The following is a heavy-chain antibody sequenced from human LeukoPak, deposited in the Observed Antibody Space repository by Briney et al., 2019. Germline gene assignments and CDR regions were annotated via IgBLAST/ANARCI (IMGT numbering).Heavy chain of an antibody. CDR1: GFTFSSYA. CDR2: ISGSGGST. CDR3: AKEGEDFDWLSAFDY. J-gene: IGHJ4*02. Sequence: PGGSLRLSCAASGFTFSSYAMSWVRQAPGKGLEWVSAISGSGGSTYYADSVKGRFTISRDDSKNTLYLQMNSLRAEDTAVYYCAKEGEDFDWLSAFDYWGQGTLVTVSS. V-gene: IGHV3-23*01. D-gene: IGHD3-9*01.